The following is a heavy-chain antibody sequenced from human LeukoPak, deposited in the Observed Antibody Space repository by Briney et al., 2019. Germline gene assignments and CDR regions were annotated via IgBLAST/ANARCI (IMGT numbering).Heavy chain of an antibody. CDR2: ISYDGSNK. Sequence: PGGSLRLSCAASGFTLSSYAMHWVRQAPGKGLERVAVISYDGSNKYYADSVKGRFTISRDNSKNTLYLQMNSLRAEDTAVYYCARDSPLYGSGSCFDYWGQGTLVTVSS. V-gene: IGHV3-30-3*01. CDR1: GFTLSSYA. CDR3: ARDSPLYGSGSCFDY. J-gene: IGHJ4*02. D-gene: IGHD3-10*01.